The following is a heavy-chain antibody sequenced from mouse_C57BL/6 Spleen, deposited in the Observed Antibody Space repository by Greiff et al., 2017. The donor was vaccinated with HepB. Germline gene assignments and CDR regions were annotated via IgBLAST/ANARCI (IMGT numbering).Heavy chain of an antibody. CDR2: ISSGGSYT. Sequence: EVQLVESGGDLVKPGGSLKLSCAASGFTFSSYGMSWVRQTPDKRLEWVATISSGGSYTYYPDSVKGRFTISRDNAKNTLYLQMSSLKSEDTAMYYCARGANYYGRGDYFDYWGQGTTLTVSS. CDR3: ARGANYYGRGDYFDY. D-gene: IGHD1-1*01. V-gene: IGHV5-6*01. CDR1: GFTFSSYG. J-gene: IGHJ2*01.